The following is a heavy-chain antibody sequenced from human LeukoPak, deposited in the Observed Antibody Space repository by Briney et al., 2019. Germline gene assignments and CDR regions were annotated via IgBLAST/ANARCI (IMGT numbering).Heavy chain of an antibody. CDR3: ARAHSIASYYYGVDV. J-gene: IGHJ6*02. Sequence: PSETLSLTCTVSGGSISSYYWSWIRQPPGKGLERIGNIYYSGSTYYSPSLTSRVTVSVDTSENQFSLKLSSVTAADTAVYYCARAHSIASYYYGVDVWGQGTTVTVSS. CDR2: IYYSGST. D-gene: IGHD2/OR15-2a*01. CDR1: GGSISSYY. V-gene: IGHV4-59*12.